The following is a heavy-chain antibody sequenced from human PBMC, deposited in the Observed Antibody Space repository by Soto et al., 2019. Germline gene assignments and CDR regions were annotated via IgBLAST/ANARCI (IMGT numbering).Heavy chain of an antibody. D-gene: IGHD3-3*01. V-gene: IGHV4-59*08. CDR2: IYYTGTS. Sequence: SETLSLTCTVSGVSIRNNYWSWIRQPPGKGLEWVGYIYYTGTSKYNPSLKSRVTISVDSSKNQFSLKLDSVTAADTAVYYCARLGGYYQAFDNWGQGTLVTVSS. J-gene: IGHJ4*02. CDR1: GVSIRNNY. CDR3: ARLGGYYQAFDN.